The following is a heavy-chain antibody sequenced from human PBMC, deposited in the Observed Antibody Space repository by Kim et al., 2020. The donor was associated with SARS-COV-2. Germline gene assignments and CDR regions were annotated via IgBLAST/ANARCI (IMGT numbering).Heavy chain of an antibody. CDR1: GYTYSDYY. Sequence: ASVKVSCKASGYTYSDYYIHWGRQAPGQGLEWMGRINPNTGGTNYAQMFKGRATVTADTSINTAYVELSGLRSDDTAIYYRARLKHYYDGSGYYGFDSCG. CDR2: INPNTGGT. CDR3: ARLKHYYDGSGYYGFDS. D-gene: IGHD3-22*01. V-gene: IGHV1-2*06. J-gene: IGHJ4*01.